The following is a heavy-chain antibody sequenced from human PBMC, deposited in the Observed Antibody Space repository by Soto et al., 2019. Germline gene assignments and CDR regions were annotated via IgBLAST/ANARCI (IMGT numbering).Heavy chain of an antibody. J-gene: IGHJ4*02. V-gene: IGHV4-59*01. CDR3: ARHNYGSGSTYFDY. CDR2: IYYSGST. D-gene: IGHD3-10*01. CDR1: GGSISSYY. Sequence: SETLSLTCAVSGGSISSYYWSWIRQPPGKGLEWIGYIYYSGSTNYNPSLKSRVTISVDTSKNQFSLKLSSVTAADTAVYYCARHNYGSGSTYFDYWGQGTLVTVSS.